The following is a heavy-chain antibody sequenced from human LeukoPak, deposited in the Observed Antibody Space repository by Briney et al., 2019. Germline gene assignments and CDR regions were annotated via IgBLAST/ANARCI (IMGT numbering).Heavy chain of an antibody. J-gene: IGHJ4*02. Sequence: ASVKVSCKASGGTFIRYAVSWVRQAPGQGLEWMGWISAYNGNTNYAQKLQGRVTMTTDTSTSTAYMELRSLRSDDTAVYYCARRVAVEYSGYENFDYWGQGTLVTVSS. CDR3: ARRVAVEYSGYENFDY. D-gene: IGHD5-12*01. V-gene: IGHV1-18*01. CDR1: GGTFIRYA. CDR2: ISAYNGNT.